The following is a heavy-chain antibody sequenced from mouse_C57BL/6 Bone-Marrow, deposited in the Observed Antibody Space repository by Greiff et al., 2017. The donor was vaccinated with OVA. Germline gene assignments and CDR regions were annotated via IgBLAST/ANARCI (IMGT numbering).Heavy chain of an antibody. V-gene: IGHV1-69*01. CDR1: GYTFTSYW. D-gene: IGHD4-1*01. CDR2: IDPSDSYT. Sequence: QVQLQQPGAELVMPGASVKLSCKASGYTFTSYWMHWVKQRPGQGLEWIGEIDPSDSYTNYNQKFKGKSTLTVDKSSSTAYMQLSSLTSEDSAVDYCARSGDWFAYWGQGTLVTVSA. CDR3: ARSGDWFAY. J-gene: IGHJ3*01.